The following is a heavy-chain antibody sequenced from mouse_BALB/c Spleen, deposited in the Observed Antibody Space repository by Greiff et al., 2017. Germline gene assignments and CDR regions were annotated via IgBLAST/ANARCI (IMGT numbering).Heavy chain of an antibody. D-gene: IGHD1-1*01. CDR1: GFTFSDYY. CDR2: ISDGGSYT. V-gene: IGHV5-4*02. CDR3: ATTGVAKGAFDY. Sequence: EVKLMESGGGLVKPGGSLKLSCAASGFTFSDYYMYWVRQTPEKRLEWVATISDGGSYTYYPDSVKGRFTISRDNAKNNLYLQMSSLKSEDTAMYYCATTGVAKGAFDYWGQGTTLTVSS. J-gene: IGHJ2*01.